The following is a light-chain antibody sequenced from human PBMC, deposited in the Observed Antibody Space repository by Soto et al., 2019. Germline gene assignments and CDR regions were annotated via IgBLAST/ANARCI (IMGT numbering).Light chain of an antibody. CDR3: QTWGTGIQV. CDR1: SGHSSYA. Sequence: QTVVTQSPSASASLGASVKLTCTLSSGHSSYAIAWHRQQPEKGPRYLMKLNSDGSHSKGDGIPDRFSGSSSGAERYLTISSLQSEDEADFYCQTWGTGIQVFGGGTKLTVL. CDR2: LNSDGSH. V-gene: IGLV4-69*01. J-gene: IGLJ2*01.